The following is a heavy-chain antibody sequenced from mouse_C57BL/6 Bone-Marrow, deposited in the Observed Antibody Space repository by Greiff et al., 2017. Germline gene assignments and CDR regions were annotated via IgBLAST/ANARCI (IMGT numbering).Heavy chain of an antibody. V-gene: IGHV1-59*01. CDR2: IDPSDSYT. CDR3: ARGRGRGY. Sequence: QVQLQQPGAELVRPGTSVKLSCKASGYTFTSYWMHWVKQRPGQGLEWIGVIDPSDSYTNYNQKFKGKATLTVATSSSTAYLQRSSLTSEDAAVYYCARGRGRGYWGQGTTLTVSS. J-gene: IGHJ2*01. CDR1: GYTFTSYW. D-gene: IGHD3-3*01.